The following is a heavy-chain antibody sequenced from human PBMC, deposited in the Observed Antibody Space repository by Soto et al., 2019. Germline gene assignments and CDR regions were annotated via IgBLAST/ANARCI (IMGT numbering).Heavy chain of an antibody. CDR3: ARGKGYCTNGVCYNYGMDV. J-gene: IGHJ6*02. CDR1: GGSFSGYY. V-gene: IGHV4-34*01. D-gene: IGHD2-8*01. Sequence: SETLSLTCAVYGGSFSGYYWSWIRQPPGKGLEWIGKINHSGSTNYNPSLKSRVTISVDTSKNQFSLKLSSVTAADTAVYYCARGKGYCTNGVCYNYGMDVWGQGTTVTVSS. CDR2: INHSGST.